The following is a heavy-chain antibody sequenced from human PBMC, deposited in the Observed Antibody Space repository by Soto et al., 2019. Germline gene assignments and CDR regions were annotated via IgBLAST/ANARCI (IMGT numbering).Heavy chain of an antibody. CDR2: IKSKTDGGTT. CDR3: TTANSFSSGWYGVY. CDR1: GFTFSNAW. D-gene: IGHD6-19*01. V-gene: IGHV3-15*01. Sequence: GGSLRLSCAASGFTFSNAWMSWVRQAPGKGLEWVGRIKSKTDGGTTDYAAPVKGRFTISRDDSKNTLSLQMNSLKTEDTAVYYCTTANSFSSGWYGVYWGQGTLVTVSS. J-gene: IGHJ4*02.